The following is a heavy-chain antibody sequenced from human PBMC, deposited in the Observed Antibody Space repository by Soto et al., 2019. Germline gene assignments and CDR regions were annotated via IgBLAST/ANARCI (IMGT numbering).Heavy chain of an antibody. CDR3: ARTTRYALYAFDI. CDR1: GGSISSGGYY. Sequence: SETLSLTCTVSGGSISSGGYYWSWIRQHPGKGLEWIGYIYYSGSTYYNPSLKSRVTISVDTSKSQFSLKLSSVTAADTAVYYCARTTRYALYAFDIWGQGTMVTVSS. V-gene: IGHV4-31*03. CDR2: IYYSGST. J-gene: IGHJ3*02. D-gene: IGHD3-16*01.